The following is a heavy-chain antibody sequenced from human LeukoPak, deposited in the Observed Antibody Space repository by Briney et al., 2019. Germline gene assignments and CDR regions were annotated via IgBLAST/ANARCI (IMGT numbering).Heavy chain of an antibody. CDR3: ARINYSGYEEAFDY. CDR2: IYTSGST. D-gene: IGHD5-12*01. J-gene: IGHJ4*02. CDR1: GGSISSYY. V-gene: IGHV4-4*07. Sequence: ASETLSLTCTVSGGSISSYYWSWIRQPAGKGLEWIGRIYTSGSTNYNPSLKSRVTMSVDTSKNQFSLKLSSVTAADTAVYYCARINYSGYEEAFDYWGQGTLVTVSS.